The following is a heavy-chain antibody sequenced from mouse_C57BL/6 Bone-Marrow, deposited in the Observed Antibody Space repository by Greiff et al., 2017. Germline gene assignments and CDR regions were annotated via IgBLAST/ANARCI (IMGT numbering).Heavy chain of an antibody. CDR1: GFTFSSYT. CDR3: ARQGPGAMDY. J-gene: IGHJ4*01. CDR2: ISGGGGNT. Sequence: EVKVEESGGGLVKPGGSLKLSCAASGFTFSSYTMSWVRQTPEKRLEWVATISGGGGNTYYPDSVKGRFTISRDNAKNTLYLQMSSLRSEDTALYYCARQGPGAMDYWGQGTSVTVSS. V-gene: IGHV5-9*01. D-gene: IGHD3-3*01.